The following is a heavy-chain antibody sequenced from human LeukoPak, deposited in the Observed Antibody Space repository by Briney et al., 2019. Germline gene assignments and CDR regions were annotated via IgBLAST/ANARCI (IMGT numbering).Heavy chain of an antibody. CDR2: IYTSGST. Sequence: SETLSLTCTGSGGSISSGSYYWSWIRQPAGKGLEWIGRIYTSGSTNYNPSLKSRVTISVDTSKNQFSLKLSSVTAADTAVYYCARFPLKYGSGSFDYWGQGTLVTVSS. D-gene: IGHD3-10*01. V-gene: IGHV4-61*02. CDR3: ARFPLKYGSGSFDY. J-gene: IGHJ4*02. CDR1: GGSISSGSYY.